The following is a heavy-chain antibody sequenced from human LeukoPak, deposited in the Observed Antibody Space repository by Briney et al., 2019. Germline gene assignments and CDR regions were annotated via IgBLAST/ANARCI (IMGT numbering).Heavy chain of an antibody. CDR3: AKTDNKYDSRLLFN. CDR2: VNPHSGGT. D-gene: IGHD3-22*01. Sequence: GASVKVSCKASGYTFTDYYIHWVRQAPGQGLQWMGWVNPHSGGTNYAQMFHGRVAMTRDTSITTAYMELSRLRSDDTAMYYCAKTDNKYDSRLLFNWGQGTQVTVSS. V-gene: IGHV1-2*02. CDR1: GYTFTDYY. J-gene: IGHJ1*01.